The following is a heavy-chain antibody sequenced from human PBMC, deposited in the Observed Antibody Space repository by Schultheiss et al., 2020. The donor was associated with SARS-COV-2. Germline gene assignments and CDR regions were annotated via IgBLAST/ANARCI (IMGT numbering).Heavy chain of an antibody. CDR3: ARLGVSRDFDY. CDR2: IYSCGST. J-gene: IGHJ4*02. D-gene: IGHD1-26*01. V-gene: IGHV3-23*03. Sequence: GGSLRLSCAASGFTFSSYAMSWVRQAPGKGLEWVSVIYSCGSTYYADSVKGRFTISRDNSKNTLYLQMNSLKTEDTAVYYCARLGVSRDFDYWGQGTLVTVSS. CDR1: GFTFSSYA.